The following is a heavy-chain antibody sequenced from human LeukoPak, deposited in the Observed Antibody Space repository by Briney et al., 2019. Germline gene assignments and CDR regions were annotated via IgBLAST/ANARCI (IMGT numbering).Heavy chain of an antibody. J-gene: IGHJ4*02. CDR3: ARDLYSGSYYVSFDY. D-gene: IGHD1-26*01. CDR1: GGTFSSYA. Sequence: ASVKVSCKASGGTFSSYAISWVRQAPGQGLEWMGGIIPIFGTANYAQKFQGRVTITADESTSTAYMELSSLRSEDTAVYYCARDLYSGSYYVSFDYWGQGTLLTVSS. V-gene: IGHV1-69*13. CDR2: IIPIFGTA.